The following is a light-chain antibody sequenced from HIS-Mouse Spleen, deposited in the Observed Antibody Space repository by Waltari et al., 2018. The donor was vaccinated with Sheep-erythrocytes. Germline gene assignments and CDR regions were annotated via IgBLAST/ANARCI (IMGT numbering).Light chain of an antibody. V-gene: IGLV2-11*01. J-gene: IGLJ1*01. CDR1: SSDVGGYNY. Sequence: QSALTQPRSVSGSPGQSVTISCTGTSSDVGGYNYVSWYQQHPGKAPKLRIYDVSKRPSRVPARFSGSESGNTASLTISGLQAEDEADYYCCSYAGSYNHVFATGTKVTVL. CDR3: CSYAGSYNHV. CDR2: DVS.